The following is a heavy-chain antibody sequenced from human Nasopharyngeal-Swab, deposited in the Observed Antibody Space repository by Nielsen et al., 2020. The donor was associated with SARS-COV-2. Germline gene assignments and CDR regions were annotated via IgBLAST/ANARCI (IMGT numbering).Heavy chain of an antibody. V-gene: IGHV3-23*01. J-gene: IGHJ5*01. Sequence: GESLKISCAASGFTFDDYAMHWVRQVPGKGLEWVSSISGSGGSRYYADSVKGRFTISRDNSKNTLYLQMNNLRAEDTAVYYCARDHKNWNFPNWFDPWGQGTLVTVSS. CDR2: ISGSGGSR. CDR3: ARDHKNWNFPNWFDP. D-gene: IGHD1-7*01. CDR1: GFTFDDYA.